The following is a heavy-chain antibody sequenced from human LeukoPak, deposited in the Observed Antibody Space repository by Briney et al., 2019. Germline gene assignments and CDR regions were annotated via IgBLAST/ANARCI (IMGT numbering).Heavy chain of an antibody. V-gene: IGHV3-64D*09. CDR1: GFTFSAYA. Sequence: GGSLRLSCSATGFTFSAYAMHWVRQAPGKGLEYVSGISSNGGSSFYADSVKGRFTISRDNSKNTLYLQMSSLRAEDTAVYYCVKITSVTGGDCWGQGTRLTVSS. D-gene: IGHD1-1*01. CDR3: VKITSVTGGDC. J-gene: IGHJ4*02. CDR2: ISSNGGSS.